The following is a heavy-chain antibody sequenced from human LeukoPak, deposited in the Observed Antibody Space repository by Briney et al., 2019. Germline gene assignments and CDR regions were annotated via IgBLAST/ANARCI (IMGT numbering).Heavy chain of an antibody. V-gene: IGHV3-15*01. CDR1: GFTFSNAW. D-gene: IGHD3-22*01. CDR3: AKGRNRGYYSYYFDY. CDR2: IKSKTDGGTT. J-gene: IGHJ4*02. Sequence: GGSLRLSCAASGFTFSNAWMSWVRQAPGKGLEWVGRIKSKTDGGTTDYAAPVKGRFTISRDDSKNTLYLQMNSLKTEDTAVYYCAKGRNRGYYSYYFDYWGQGTLVTVSS.